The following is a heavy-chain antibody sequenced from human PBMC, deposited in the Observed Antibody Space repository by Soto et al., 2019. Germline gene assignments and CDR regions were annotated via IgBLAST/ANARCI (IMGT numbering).Heavy chain of an antibody. CDR2: MFYSGLT. CDR1: GYSVTSSDYY. V-gene: IGHV4-39*01. J-gene: IGHJ6*02. D-gene: IGHD2-15*01. CDR3: APLSVSLSGPYGIHV. Sequence: SETLSLTCSVSGYSVTSSDYYWAWIRQPPGKGLEWIGSMFYSGLTYYSPSLKSRVTLPVDTSKNQFSVRLNSVTAADTAVYYCAPLSVSLSGPYGIHVWGQGSTVTVSS.